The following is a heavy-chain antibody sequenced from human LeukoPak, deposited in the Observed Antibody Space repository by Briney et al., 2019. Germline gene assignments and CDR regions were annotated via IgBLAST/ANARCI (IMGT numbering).Heavy chain of an antibody. CDR3: ARHLDYYGSGSYEY. D-gene: IGHD3-10*01. CDR2: IHYSGST. J-gene: IGHJ4*02. Sequence: PETLSLTCSVSGGSISGNYWSWIRQPPGKGLEWIGYIHYSGSTDYNPSLKSRLTMSVDTSKNQFSLKLSSVTAADTAVYYCARHLDYYGSGSYEYWDQGTLVTVSS. V-gene: IGHV4-59*08. CDR1: GGSISGNY.